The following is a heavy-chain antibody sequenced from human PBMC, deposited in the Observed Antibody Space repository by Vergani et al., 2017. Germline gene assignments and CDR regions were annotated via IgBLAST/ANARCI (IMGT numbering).Heavy chain of an antibody. CDR1: GASIRSSNYY. V-gene: IGHV4-39*01. CDR2: IYYSGST. J-gene: IGHJ5*02. Sequence: QLQLQESGPGLVKPSATLSLTCSVSGASIRSSNYYWGWLRQPPGKGLEWIASIYYSGSTYYNPYLKSRVTISVDTSKNQFSLKLSSVTAADTPVYFCARHSTVEWLVKLGWIDPWGQGILVTVSS. CDR3: ARHSTVEWLVKLGWIDP. D-gene: IGHD6-19*01.